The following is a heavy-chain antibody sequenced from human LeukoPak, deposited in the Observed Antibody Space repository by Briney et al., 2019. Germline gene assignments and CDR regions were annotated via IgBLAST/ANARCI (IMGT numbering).Heavy chain of an antibody. Sequence: SDTLSLTCTVSGGSISSYYWRCIRQPPGKRRGWIGRIYISGSTNYNPSLKSRVTMSVDTSKNQFSLKLSSVTAADTAVYYCARSGWAGSWIDLFDYWGQGTLVTVSS. J-gene: IGHJ4*02. CDR3: ARSGWAGSWIDLFDY. CDR1: GGSISSYY. D-gene: IGHD6-19*01. V-gene: IGHV4-4*07. CDR2: IYISGST.